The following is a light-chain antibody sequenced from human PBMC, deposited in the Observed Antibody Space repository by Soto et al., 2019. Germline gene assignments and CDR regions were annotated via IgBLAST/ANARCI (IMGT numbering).Light chain of an antibody. J-gene: IGKJ5*01. CDR3: QQLISYPIT. CDR1: QDISSY. Sequence: DIRMTQSPAVPSASVGDRVTITCRASQDISSYLAWYQQKPGKAPKLLIYAASTLQSGVPSRFSGSGSGTEFTLTISSLQPEDFATYNCQQLISYPITFGQGTRLEIK. CDR2: AAS. V-gene: IGKV1-9*01.